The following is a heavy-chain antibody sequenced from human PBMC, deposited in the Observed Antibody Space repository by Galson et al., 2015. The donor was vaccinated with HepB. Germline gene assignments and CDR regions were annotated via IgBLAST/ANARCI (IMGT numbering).Heavy chain of an antibody. CDR1: GFTFINYW. V-gene: IGHV3-7*03. D-gene: IGHD5-12*01. CDR2: VKHDGSET. Sequence: SLRLSCAASGFTFINYWMNWVRQAPGKGLEWVASVKHDGSETHYVDSVKGRFTISRDNAKNLLYLQMNSLRAEDTAVYYCAKARGIVATFLVYWGQGTLVTVSS. CDR3: AKARGIVATFLVY. J-gene: IGHJ4*02.